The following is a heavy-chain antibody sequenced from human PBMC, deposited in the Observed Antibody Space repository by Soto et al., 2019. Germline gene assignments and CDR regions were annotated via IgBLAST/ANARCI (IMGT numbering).Heavy chain of an antibody. D-gene: IGHD3-22*01. V-gene: IGHV3-30-3*01. CDR2: ISYDGNNK. CDR1: GFAFSSSA. CDR3: AREVASYDTSGYFDY. J-gene: IGHJ4*02. Sequence: VGSLRLSCAASGFAFSSSAFHWVRQAPGRGLEWVALISYDGNNKYYADSVKGRFTISRDNSKNTLYLQMNSLRTEDTAVYYCAREVASYDTSGYFDYWGQGTLVTVSS.